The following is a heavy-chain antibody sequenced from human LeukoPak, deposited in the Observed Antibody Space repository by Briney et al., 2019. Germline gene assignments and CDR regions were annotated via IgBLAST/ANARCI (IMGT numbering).Heavy chain of an antibody. J-gene: IGHJ6*02. V-gene: IGHV3-7*03. D-gene: IGHD3-16*01. CDR1: GFTFSSYW. CDR3: AWGGGLDV. Sequence: GGSLRLSCAASGFTFSSYWMNWARQAPGKGLEWVASINHNGNVNYYVDSVKGRFTISRDNAKNSLYLQMSNLRAEDTAVYFCAWGGGLDVWGQGATVTVSS. CDR2: INHNGNVN.